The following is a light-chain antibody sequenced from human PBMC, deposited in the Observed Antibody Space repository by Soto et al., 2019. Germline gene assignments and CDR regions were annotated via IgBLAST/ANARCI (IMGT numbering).Light chain of an antibody. CDR3: QSYDSSLSGVV. CDR2: EDI. CDR1: SSNIGARYE. Sequence: QAVVTQPPSVSGAPGQTVTISCTGSSSNIGARYEVHWYQQLPGTAPKLLIYEDIKRPSGIPDRFSGSKSGASASLAITGLLSEDEAEYYCQSYDSSLSGVVFGGGTQLTVL. J-gene: IGLJ2*01. V-gene: IGLV1-40*03.